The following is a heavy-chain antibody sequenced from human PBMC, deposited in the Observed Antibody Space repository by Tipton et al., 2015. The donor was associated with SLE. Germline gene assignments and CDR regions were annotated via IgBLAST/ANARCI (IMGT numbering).Heavy chain of an antibody. V-gene: IGHV3-23*03. Sequence: SLRLSCAASGFTFSSYVMSWVRQAPGKGLEWVSVIYSGGSSTYYADSVKGRFTISRDNSKNTLYLQMNSLRAEDTAVYYCAKEGYNWNDLDYWGQGTLVTVSS. CDR1: GFTFSSYV. J-gene: IGHJ4*02. CDR2: IYSGGSST. D-gene: IGHD1-1*01. CDR3: AKEGYNWNDLDY.